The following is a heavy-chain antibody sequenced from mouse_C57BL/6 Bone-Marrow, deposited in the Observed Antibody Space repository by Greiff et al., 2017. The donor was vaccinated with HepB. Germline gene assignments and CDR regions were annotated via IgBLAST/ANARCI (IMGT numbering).Heavy chain of an antibody. V-gene: IGHV1-15*01. J-gene: IGHJ1*03. CDR1: GYTFTDYE. D-gene: IGHD1-1*01. CDR2: IDPETGGT. CDR3: TNPYYYGADFDV. Sequence: QVHVKQSGAELVRPGASVTLSCKASGYTFTDYEMHWVKQTPVHGLEWIGAIDPETGGTAYNQKFKGTAILTADKSSSTAYMELRSLTSEDSAVYYCTNPYYYGADFDVWGTGTTVTVSS.